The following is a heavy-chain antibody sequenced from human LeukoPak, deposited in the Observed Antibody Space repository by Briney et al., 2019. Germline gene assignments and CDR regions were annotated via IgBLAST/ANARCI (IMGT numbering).Heavy chain of an antibody. J-gene: IGHJ6*03. CDR3: ARVPRGSTVGTLPYFYYYMDV. CDR1: GGSISSYY. Sequence: SETLSLTCTVSGGSISSYYWTWLRQPPGKGLEWLGYIYYSGSTNYNPSLKSRVTISLHTSKNQFSLRLTSVTAADTAVYYCARVPRGSTVGTLPYFYYYMDVWGKGTTVIVSS. CDR2: IYYSGST. V-gene: IGHV4-59*01. D-gene: IGHD1-26*01.